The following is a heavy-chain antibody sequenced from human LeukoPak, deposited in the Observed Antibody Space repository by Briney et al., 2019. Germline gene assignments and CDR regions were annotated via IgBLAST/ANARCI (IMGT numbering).Heavy chain of an antibody. Sequence: SETLSLTCTVSGGFVSSGRYYWSWIRQPPGKGLEWIGYVYYSGSTNYNPSLKSRVTISVDTSKNQFSLKLSSVTAADTAVYYCARGYCSSTSCYEEDAFDIWGQGTMVTVSS. D-gene: IGHD2-2*01. V-gene: IGHV4-61*01. J-gene: IGHJ3*02. CDR2: VYYSGST. CDR1: GGFVSSGRYY. CDR3: ARGYCSSTSCYEEDAFDI.